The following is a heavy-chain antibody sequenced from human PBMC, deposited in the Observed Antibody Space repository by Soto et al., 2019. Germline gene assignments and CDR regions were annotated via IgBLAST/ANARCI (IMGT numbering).Heavy chain of an antibody. CDR2: IYYSGST. CDR1: GGSISSYY. V-gene: IGHV4-59*01. D-gene: IGHD6-19*01. J-gene: IGHJ4*02. CDR3: ARGAVAGAYFDY. Sequence: SETLSLTCTVSGGSISSYYWSWIRQPPGKGLEWIGYIYYSGSTNYNPSLKSRVTISVDTSKNQFSLKLSSVTAADMAVYYCARGAVAGAYFDYWGQGTLVTVSS.